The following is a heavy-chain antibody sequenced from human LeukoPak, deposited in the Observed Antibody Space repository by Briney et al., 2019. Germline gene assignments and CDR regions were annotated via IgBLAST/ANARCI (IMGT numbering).Heavy chain of an antibody. CDR2: MNPNSGNT. D-gene: IGHD6-13*01. CDR3: ARVQQPYYYYGMDV. Sequence: ASVKVSCKASGYTFTSYDINWVRQATGQGLEWMGWMNPNSGNTGYAQKFQGRVTMTRNTSISTAYMELSSLRSEDTAVYYCARVQQPYYYYGMDVWGQGTTVTVSS. V-gene: IGHV1-8*01. CDR1: GYTFTSYD. J-gene: IGHJ6*02.